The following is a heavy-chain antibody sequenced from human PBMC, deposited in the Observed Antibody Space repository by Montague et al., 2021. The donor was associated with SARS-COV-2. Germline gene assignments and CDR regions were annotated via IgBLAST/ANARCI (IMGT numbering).Heavy chain of an antibody. V-gene: IGHV3-21*01. Sequence: SLRLSCAASGFTFNSYSMNWVRQTPEKGLEWVSSITTTSTYKHYADSVKGRFTISRDNAKNTLFLEMNSLRAEDTAVYYCATSVETAISWFDSWGQGALVTVSS. CDR3: ATSVETAISWFDS. CDR2: ITTTSTYK. D-gene: IGHD2-21*02. J-gene: IGHJ5*01. CDR1: GFTFNSYS.